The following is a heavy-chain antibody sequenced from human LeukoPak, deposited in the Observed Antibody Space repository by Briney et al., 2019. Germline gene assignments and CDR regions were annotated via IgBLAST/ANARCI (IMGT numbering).Heavy chain of an antibody. J-gene: IGHJ4*02. CDR1: GYTFTGYY. D-gene: IGHD3-22*01. CDR2: INPNSGGT. V-gene: IGHV1-2*02. Sequence: GASVKVSCKASGYTFTGYYMHWVRQAPGQGLEWTGWINPNSGGTNYAQKFQGRVTMTRDTSISTAYMELSRLRSDDTAVYYCARGYDSSGYYYSIWYWGQGTLVTVSS. CDR3: ARGYDSSGYYYSIWY.